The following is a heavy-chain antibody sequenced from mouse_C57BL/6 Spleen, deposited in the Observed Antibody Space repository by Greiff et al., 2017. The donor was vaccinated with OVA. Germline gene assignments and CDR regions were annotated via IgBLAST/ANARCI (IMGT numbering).Heavy chain of an antibody. CDR2: IRSKSNNYAT. V-gene: IGHV10-1*01. CDR1: GFSFNTYA. Sequence: EVQGVESGGGLVQPKGSLKLSCAASGFSFNTYAMNWVRQAPGKGLEWVARIRSKSNNYATYYADSVKDRFTISRDDSESMLYLQMNNLKTEDTAMYYCVRQSNYYFDYWGQGTTLTVSS. CDR3: VRQSNYYFDY. J-gene: IGHJ2*01. D-gene: IGHD2-5*01.